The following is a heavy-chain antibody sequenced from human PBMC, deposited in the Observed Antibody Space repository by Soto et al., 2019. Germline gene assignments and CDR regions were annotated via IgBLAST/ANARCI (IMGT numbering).Heavy chain of an antibody. CDR2: ISGSGGST. V-gene: IGHV3-23*01. CDR1: GFTFSSYA. D-gene: IGHD6-19*01. CDR3: AKDPEGGWYGHIDY. Sequence: GGSLRLSCAASGFTFSSYAMSWVRQAPGKGLEWVSAISGSGGSTYYADSVKGRFTISRDNSKNTLYLQMNSLRAEDTAVYYCAKDPEGGWYGHIDYWGQGTLVTVSS. J-gene: IGHJ4*02.